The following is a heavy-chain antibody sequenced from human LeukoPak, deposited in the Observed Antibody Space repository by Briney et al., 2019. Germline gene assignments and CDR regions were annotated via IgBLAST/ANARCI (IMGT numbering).Heavy chain of an antibody. CDR1: GYTFTGYY. Sequence: ASVKVSCKASGYTFTGYYMHWVRQAPGQGPEWMGWINPNSGGTNYAQKFQGRVTMTRDTSISTAYMELSRLRSDDTAVYYCARGVYGSGSYLVDIWGQGTMVTVSS. D-gene: IGHD3-10*01. CDR3: ARGVYGSGSYLVDI. CDR2: INPNSGGT. V-gene: IGHV1-2*02. J-gene: IGHJ3*02.